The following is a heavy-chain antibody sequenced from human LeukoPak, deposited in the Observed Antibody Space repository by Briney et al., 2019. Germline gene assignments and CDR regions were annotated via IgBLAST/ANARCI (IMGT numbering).Heavy chain of an antibody. CDR1: GGSISSYY. CDR2: IYYSGST. Sequence: SETLSLTCTVPGGSISSYYWSWIRQPPAKGLEWIGYIYYSGSTNYHPSLKSRVTISVDTSKNQFSLKLKSVTAADTAVYYCARGPSFDSWGQGTLVTVSS. V-gene: IGHV4-59*08. J-gene: IGHJ4*02. CDR3: ARGPSFDS.